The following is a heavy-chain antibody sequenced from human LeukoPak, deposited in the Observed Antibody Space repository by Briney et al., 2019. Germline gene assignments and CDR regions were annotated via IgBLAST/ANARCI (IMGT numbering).Heavy chain of an antibody. CDR2: IYYSGST. J-gene: IGHJ3*02. CDR1: GGSISSSSYY. CDR3: ASEAAAIESDAFDI. V-gene: IGHV4-39*01. Sequence: PSETLSLTCTVSGGSISSSSYYWGWIRRPPGKGLEWIGSIYYSGSTYYNPSLKSRVTISVDTSKNQFSLKLSSVTAADTAVYYCASEAAAIESDAFDIWGQGTMVTVSS. D-gene: IGHD2-2*02.